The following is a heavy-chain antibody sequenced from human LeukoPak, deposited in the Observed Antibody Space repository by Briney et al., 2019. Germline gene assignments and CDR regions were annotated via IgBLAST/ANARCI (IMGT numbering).Heavy chain of an antibody. Sequence: PSETLSLTCAVYGGSFSGYYWSWIRQPPGKGLEWIGEINHSGSTNYNPSLKRRVTISVDTSKNQFSLKLSSVTAADTAVYYCARGYLGSGWFDPWGQGTLVTVSS. D-gene: IGHD7-27*01. V-gene: IGHV4-34*01. CDR1: GGSFSGYY. J-gene: IGHJ5*02. CDR2: INHSGST. CDR3: ARGYLGSGWFDP.